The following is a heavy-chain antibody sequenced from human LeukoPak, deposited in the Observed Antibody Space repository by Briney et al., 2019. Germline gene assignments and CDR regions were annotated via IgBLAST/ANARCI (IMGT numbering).Heavy chain of an antibody. CDR2: IIPIFGTA. Sequence: SVKVSCKAPGGTFSSYAISWVRQTPGQGLEWMGGIIPIFGTANYAQKFQGRVTITADESTSTAYMELSSLRSEDTAVYYCAREYCGGDCYDYYFDYWGQGTLVTVSS. D-gene: IGHD2-21*02. V-gene: IGHV1-69*13. CDR3: AREYCGGDCYDYYFDY. J-gene: IGHJ4*02. CDR1: GGTFSSYA.